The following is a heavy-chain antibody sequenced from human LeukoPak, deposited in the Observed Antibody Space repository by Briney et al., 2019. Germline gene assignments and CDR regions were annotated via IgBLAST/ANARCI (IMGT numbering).Heavy chain of an antibody. V-gene: IGHV4-31*03. D-gene: IGHD6-6*01. Sequence: SETLSLTCTVSGGSISSSYYYWGWIRQHPGKGLEWIGYIYYSGSTYYNPSLKSRVTISVDTSKNQFSLKLSSVTAADTAVYYCARAYSSSPYYYYGMDVWGQGTTVTVSS. CDR3: ARAYSSSPYYYYGMDV. CDR2: IYYSGST. CDR1: GGSISSSYYY. J-gene: IGHJ6*02.